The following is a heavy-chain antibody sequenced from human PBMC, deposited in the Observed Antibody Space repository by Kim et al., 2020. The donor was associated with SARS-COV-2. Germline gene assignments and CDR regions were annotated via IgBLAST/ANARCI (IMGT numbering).Heavy chain of an antibody. V-gene: IGHV4-4*02. CDR2: VDHSGTT. J-gene: IGHJ5*02. CDR1: GVSISSSSC. CDR3: ARGVSSAWTLRAWFDP. Sequence: SETLSLTCVVSGVSISSSSCWSWVRQPPGKGLGWIGEVDHSGTTTYSVSLKSRVTIPVDKSRNQFTLRLNSVSAADTAVYYCARGVSSAWTLRAWFDPWG. D-gene: IGHD3-22*01.